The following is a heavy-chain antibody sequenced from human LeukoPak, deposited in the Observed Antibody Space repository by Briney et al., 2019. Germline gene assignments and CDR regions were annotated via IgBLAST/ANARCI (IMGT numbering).Heavy chain of an antibody. CDR2: FDPEDGET. V-gene: IGHV1-24*01. J-gene: IGHJ4*02. CDR1: GGTFSSYA. CDR3: ATDLPLGVVAATPRTGY. Sequence: ASVKVSCKASGGTFSSYAISWVRQAPGQGLEWMGGFDPEDGETIYAQKFQGRVTMTEDTSTDAAYMELSSLRSEDTAVYYCATDLPLGVVAATPRTGYWGQGTLVTVSS. D-gene: IGHD2-15*01.